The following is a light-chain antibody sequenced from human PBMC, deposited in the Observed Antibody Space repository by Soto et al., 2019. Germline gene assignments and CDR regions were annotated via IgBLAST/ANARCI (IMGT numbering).Light chain of an antibody. V-gene: IGKV3-20*01. J-gene: IGKJ1*01. CDR2: GAS. CDR1: QSIKSSS. CDR3: QQYGSSPRT. Sequence: EIVLTQSPGSLSLSPGERATLSCRASQSIKSSSLAWYQQRPGQAPRLLIYGASSRATGIPDKFSGSGSGTDFTLTISRLEPEDFAIYYSQQYGSSPRTFGQGTKVEIX.